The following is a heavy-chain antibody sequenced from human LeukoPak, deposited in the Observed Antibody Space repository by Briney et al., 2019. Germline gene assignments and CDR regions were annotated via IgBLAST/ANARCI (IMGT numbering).Heavy chain of an antibody. D-gene: IGHD5-18*01. Sequence: PGGSLRLSCAASGFTFTSQGMAWVRQAPAKGLEWVSAITGSGDNTYYADSVKGRFTISRDNAKNSVYLQMNSLRAADTAVYYCARSYSYGSGFDYWGQGTLVTVSS. CDR1: GFTFTSQG. CDR2: ITGSGDNT. V-gene: IGHV3-23*01. J-gene: IGHJ4*02. CDR3: ARSYSYGSGFDY.